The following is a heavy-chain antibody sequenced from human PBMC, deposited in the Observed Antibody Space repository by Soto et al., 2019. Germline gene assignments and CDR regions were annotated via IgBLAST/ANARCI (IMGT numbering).Heavy chain of an antibody. CDR1: GGSISSYY. Sequence: SETLSLTCTVSGGSISSYYWSWIRQPPGKGLEWIGYIYYSGSTNYNPSLKSRVTISVDMSKNQFSLKLSSVTAADTAVYYCARAYRSGDTCSPYNWFDPWGQGTLVTVSS. D-gene: IGHD2-15*01. CDR2: IYYSGST. J-gene: IGHJ5*02. CDR3: ARAYRSGDTCSPYNWFDP. V-gene: IGHV4-59*01.